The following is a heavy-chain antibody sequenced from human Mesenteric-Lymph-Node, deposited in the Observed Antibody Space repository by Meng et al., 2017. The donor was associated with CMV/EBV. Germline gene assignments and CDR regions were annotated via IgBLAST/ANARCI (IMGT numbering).Heavy chain of an antibody. CDR2: IRAGAGST. D-gene: IGHD6-6*01. Sequence: GGSLRLSCAASGFTFSNYAMSWVRQAPGKGLEWVSAIRAGAGSTYYADSVKGRFTISKDNSKNTLYLQMNSLRAEDMAVYYCAKDYSSSPYYYYGMDVWGQGTTVTVSS. CDR3: AKDYSSSPYYYYGMDV. CDR1: GFTFSNYA. V-gene: IGHV3-23*01. J-gene: IGHJ6*02.